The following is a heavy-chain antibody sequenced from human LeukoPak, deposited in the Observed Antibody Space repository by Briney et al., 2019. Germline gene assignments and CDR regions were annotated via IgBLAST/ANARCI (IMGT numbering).Heavy chain of an antibody. D-gene: IGHD2-15*01. Sequence: GASVKVPCKASGYTFTSHGISWVRQAPGQGLEWMGWISAYNGNTNYAQKLQGRVTMTTDTSTSTAYMELRSLRSDDTAVYYCARYYCSGGSCYPFDPWGQGTLVTVSS. CDR2: ISAYNGNT. CDR3: ARYYCSGGSCYPFDP. J-gene: IGHJ5*02. V-gene: IGHV1-18*01. CDR1: GYTFTSHG.